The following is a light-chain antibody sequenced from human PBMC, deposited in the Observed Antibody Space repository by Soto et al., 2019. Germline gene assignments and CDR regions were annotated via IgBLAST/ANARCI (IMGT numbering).Light chain of an antibody. Sequence: VMTQAPATLSVSPGERATLSCRASQTINNNVAWYQLKDGQVPRLLIYGASNRATGIPDRFSGSGSGTDFTLTISRLEPEDFAVYYCQQYGGSVPWTFGQGTKVDIK. V-gene: IGKV3-20*01. CDR3: QQYGGSVPWT. CDR2: GAS. J-gene: IGKJ1*01. CDR1: QTINNN.